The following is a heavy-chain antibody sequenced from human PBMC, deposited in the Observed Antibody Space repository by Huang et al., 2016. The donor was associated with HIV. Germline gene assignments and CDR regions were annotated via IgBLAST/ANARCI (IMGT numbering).Heavy chain of an antibody. CDR3: ARGQLGSYGDYDVLY. Sequence: QVQLVQSGAEVKTPGSSVKVSCKASGGTFSEYAISWVRQAAGQGLEGMGGSIPMCGTPNYARKCQGRVTITADDSTSTTDVEVSSLRSEDTALYYCARGQLGSYGDYDVLYWGQGTLVTVSS. D-gene: IGHD4-17*01. J-gene: IGHJ4*02. CDR2: SIPMCGTP. CDR1: GGTFSEYA. V-gene: IGHV1-69*13.